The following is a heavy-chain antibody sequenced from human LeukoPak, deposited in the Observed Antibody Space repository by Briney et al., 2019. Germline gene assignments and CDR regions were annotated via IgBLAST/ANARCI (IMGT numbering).Heavy chain of an antibody. D-gene: IGHD6-13*01. Sequence: GASVKVSCKASGYTFTSYDINWVRQATGQGLEWMGWMNPNSGNTGYAQKFQGRVTMTRNTSISTAYMELSSLRSEDTAVYYCARGMAAAGPFYYYYYGMDVWGQGTTVTVSS. CDR1: GYTFTSYD. J-gene: IGHJ6*02. CDR3: ARGMAAAGPFYYYYYGMDV. CDR2: MNPNSGNT. V-gene: IGHV1-8*01.